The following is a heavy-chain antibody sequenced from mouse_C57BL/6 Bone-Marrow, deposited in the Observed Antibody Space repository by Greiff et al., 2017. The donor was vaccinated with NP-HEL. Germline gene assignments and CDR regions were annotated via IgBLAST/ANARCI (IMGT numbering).Heavy chain of an antibody. CDR3: ARDYYGSRPFAY. D-gene: IGHD1-1*01. CDR2: IYPGSGST. Sequence: QVQLKQPGAELVKPGASVKMSCKASGYTFTSYWITWVKQRPGQGLEWIGDIYPGSGSTNYNEKFKSKATLTVDTSSSTAYMQLSSLTSEDSAGDYCARDYYGSRPFAYWGQGTLVTVSA. J-gene: IGHJ3*01. V-gene: IGHV1-55*01. CDR1: GYTFTSYW.